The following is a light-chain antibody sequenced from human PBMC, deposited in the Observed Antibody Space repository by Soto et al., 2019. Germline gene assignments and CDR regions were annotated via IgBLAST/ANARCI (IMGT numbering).Light chain of an antibody. CDR3: QQYTSYSYT. CDR1: QSISTW. CDR2: KAS. J-gene: IGKJ2*01. Sequence: DIQMTQSPSTLSASVGDRVTITCRASQSISTWLAWYQQKPGKAPKILIYKASSLQSGVPSRFSGSGSGTEFTLTISSLQPDEFATYYCQQYTSYSYTFGQGTKLEIK. V-gene: IGKV1-5*03.